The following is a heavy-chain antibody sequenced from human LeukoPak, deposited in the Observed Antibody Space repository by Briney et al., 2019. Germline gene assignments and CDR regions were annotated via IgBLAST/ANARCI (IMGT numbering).Heavy chain of an antibody. Sequence: SETLSLTCTVSGGSISSGGYYWSWIRQHPGKGLEWIGYIYYSGSTYYNPSLKSRVTISVDTSKNQFSLKLSSVTAADTAVYYCAREWGGFGVVMKGAFDIWGQGTMVTVSS. D-gene: IGHD3-3*01. J-gene: IGHJ3*02. CDR2: IYYSGST. V-gene: IGHV4-31*03. CDR3: AREWGGFGVVMKGAFDI. CDR1: GGSISSGGYY.